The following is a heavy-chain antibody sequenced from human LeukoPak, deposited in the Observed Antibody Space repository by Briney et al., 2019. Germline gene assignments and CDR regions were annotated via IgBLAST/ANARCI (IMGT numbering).Heavy chain of an antibody. CDR2: FDPEDGET. Sequence: GASVKVSCKVSGYTLTELSMQWVRQAPGKGLEWMGGFDPEDGETIYAQKFQGRVTMTEDTSTDTAYMELSSLRSEDTAVYYCATATYYYGSGSYSYWGQGTLVTVSS. D-gene: IGHD3-10*01. CDR1: GYTLTELS. J-gene: IGHJ4*02. V-gene: IGHV1-24*01. CDR3: ATATYYYGSGSYSY.